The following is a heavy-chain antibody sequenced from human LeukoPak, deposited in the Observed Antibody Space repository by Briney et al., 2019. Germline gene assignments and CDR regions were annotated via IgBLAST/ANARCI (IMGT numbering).Heavy chain of an antibody. CDR3: ARGAAAGWFDP. CDR1: GYTFTGYY. J-gene: IGHJ5*02. Sequence: GASVKVSCKASGYTFTGYYMHWVRQAPGQGLEWMGWINPNSGGTNYARKFQGRVTMTRDTSISTAYMELSRLRSDDTAVYYCARGAAAGWFDPWGQGTLVTVSS. V-gene: IGHV1-2*02. D-gene: IGHD6-13*01. CDR2: INPNSGGT.